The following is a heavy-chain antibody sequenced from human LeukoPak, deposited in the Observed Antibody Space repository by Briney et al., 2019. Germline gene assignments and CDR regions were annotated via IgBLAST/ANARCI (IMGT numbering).Heavy chain of an antibody. V-gene: IGHV3-53*01. CDR2: IYSGGST. CDR3: ARGPYIVVVPAAMLLPDH. J-gene: IGHJ4*02. Sequence: GGSLRLSCAASGFTVSSNYMSWVRQAPGKGLEWVSVIYSGGSTYYADSVKGRFTISRDNSKNTLYLQMNSLRAEDTAVYYCARGPYIVVVPAAMLLPDHWGQGTLVTVSS. D-gene: IGHD2-2*01. CDR1: GFTVSSNY.